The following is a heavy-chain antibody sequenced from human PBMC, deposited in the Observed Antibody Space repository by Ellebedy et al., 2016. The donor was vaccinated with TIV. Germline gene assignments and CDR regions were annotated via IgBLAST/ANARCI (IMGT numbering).Heavy chain of an antibody. J-gene: IGHJ4*02. CDR3: ARDISGSYYADY. CDR2: INDDGNRI. D-gene: IGHD1-26*01. V-gene: IGHV3-74*01. CDR1: GFTFTNYA. Sequence: ESLKISCAASGFTFTNYAIHWVRQGPGKGLVWVSHINDDGNRITYADSVKGRFTLSRDNSKNTLDLQMNSLRAEDTAVYYCARDISGSYYADYWGQGTLVTVSS.